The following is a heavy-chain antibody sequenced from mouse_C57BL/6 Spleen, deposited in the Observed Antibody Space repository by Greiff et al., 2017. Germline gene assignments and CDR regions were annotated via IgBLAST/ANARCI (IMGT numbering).Heavy chain of an antibody. J-gene: IGHJ2*01. CDR1: GFTFSSYA. V-gene: IGHV5-9-1*02. CDR3: TREFTTVVAMGGFDY. D-gene: IGHD1-1*01. CDR2: ISSGGDYI. Sequence: EVQLVESGECLVKPGGSLKLSCAASGFTFSSYAMSLVRQTPETRLEWVAYISSGGDYIYYADTVQGRFTISRDNARNTLYLQMSSLKSEDTAMYYCTREFTTVVAMGGFDYWGQGTTLTVSS.